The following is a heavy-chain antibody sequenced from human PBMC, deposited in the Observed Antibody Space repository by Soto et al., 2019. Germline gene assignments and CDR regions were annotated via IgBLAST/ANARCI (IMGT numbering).Heavy chain of an antibody. Sequence: QVLLVQSGAEVKKPGSSVKVSCKLSGATFSSYAMSWVRQAPGQGLEWIGGIIPFFGTPNYAQKFQGRVTITADTSTATSYMELSSLRSDDTAVYYCARDKGAYYSHFVYWGQGTLVTVSS. CDR1: GATFSSYA. J-gene: IGHJ4*02. D-gene: IGHD3-22*01. CDR3: ARDKGAYYSHFVY. V-gene: IGHV1-69*06. CDR2: IIPFFGTP.